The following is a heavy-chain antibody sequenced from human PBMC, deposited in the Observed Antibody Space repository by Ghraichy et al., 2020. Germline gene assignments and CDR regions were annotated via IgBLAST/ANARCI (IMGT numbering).Heavy chain of an antibody. V-gene: IGHV4-4*07. J-gene: IGHJ4*02. D-gene: IGHD3-22*01. Sequence: ESLNISCTVSGGSISSYYWSWIRQPAGKGLEWIGRIYTSGSTNYNPSLKSRVTMSVDTSKNQFSLKLSSVTAADTAVYYCAGRTYYYDSSGRFIDYWGQGTLVTVSS. CDR1: GGSISSYY. CDR3: AGRTYYYDSSGRFIDY. CDR2: IYTSGST.